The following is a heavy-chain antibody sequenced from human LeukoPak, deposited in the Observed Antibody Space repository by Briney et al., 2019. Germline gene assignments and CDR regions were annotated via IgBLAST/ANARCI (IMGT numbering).Heavy chain of an antibody. V-gene: IGHV1-69*13. CDR1: GGTFSSYA. CDR3: ARDLYEYSSSSAPEP. Sequence: ASVKVSCKVSGGTFSSYAISWVRQAPGQGLEWMGGIIPIFGTANYAQKFQGRVTITADESTSTAYMELSSLRSEDTAVYYCARDLYEYSSSSAPEPWGQGTLVTVSS. D-gene: IGHD6-6*01. CDR2: IIPIFGTA. J-gene: IGHJ5*02.